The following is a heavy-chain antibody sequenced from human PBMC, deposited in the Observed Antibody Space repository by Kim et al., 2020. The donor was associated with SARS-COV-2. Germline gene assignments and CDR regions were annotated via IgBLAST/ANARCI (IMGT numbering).Heavy chain of an antibody. J-gene: IGHJ6*03. CDR1: GGSFSGYY. D-gene: IGHD6-13*01. CDR3: ARVIAAAGLYYYYYYMDV. CDR2: INHSGST. Sequence: SETLSLTCAVYGGSFSGYYWSWIRQPPGKGLEWIGEINHSGSTNYNPSLKSRVTISVDTSKNQFSLKLSSVTAADTAVYYCARVIAAAGLYYYYYYMDVWGKGTTVTVSS. V-gene: IGHV4-34*01.